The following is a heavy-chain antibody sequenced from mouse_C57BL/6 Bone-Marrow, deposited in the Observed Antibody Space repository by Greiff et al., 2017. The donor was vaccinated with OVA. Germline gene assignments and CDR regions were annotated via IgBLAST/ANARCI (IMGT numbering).Heavy chain of an antibody. D-gene: IGHD2-2*01. CDR3: TEVYGYLHGYFDV. CDR1: GFNIKDDY. V-gene: IGHV14-4*01. Sequence: VQLQQSGAELVRPGASVKLSCTASGFNIKDDYMHWVKQRPEQGLEWIGWIAPEHGDTEYASKFQGKATITADTSSNTAYLQLSSRTSEDTAVEDCTEVYGYLHGYFDVWGTGTTVTVSA. CDR2: IAPEHGDT. J-gene: IGHJ1*03.